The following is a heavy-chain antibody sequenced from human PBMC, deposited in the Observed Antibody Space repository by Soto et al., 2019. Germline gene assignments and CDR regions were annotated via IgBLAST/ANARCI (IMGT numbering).Heavy chain of an antibody. J-gene: IGHJ4*02. CDR2: IYHNGNS. Sequence: QVHLQESGPGLVKPSGTLSLTCDVSGASISSNWWSWVRQPPGKGLEWVGEIYHNGNSHYNPSLEGRATMSMDMSKNQISLRLTSVTAADTAVYYCARHISVPTTRGFDYWGQGALVRVSS. CDR1: GASISSNW. CDR3: ARHISVPTTRGFDY. D-gene: IGHD4-17*01. V-gene: IGHV4-4*02.